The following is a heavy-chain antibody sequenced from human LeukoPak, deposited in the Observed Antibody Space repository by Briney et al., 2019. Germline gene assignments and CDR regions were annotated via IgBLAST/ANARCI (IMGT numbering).Heavy chain of an antibody. J-gene: IGHJ4*02. CDR3: ASGYSYDLFDY. D-gene: IGHD5-18*01. CDR1: GGSFSGYY. CDR2: INHSGST. V-gene: IGHV4-34*01. Sequence: SETLSLTCAVYGGSFSGYYWSWIRQPPGKGLEWIGEINHSGSTNYNPSLKSRVTISVDTSKNQFSLKLSSVTAADTAVFYCASGYSYDLFDYWGQGTLVTVSS.